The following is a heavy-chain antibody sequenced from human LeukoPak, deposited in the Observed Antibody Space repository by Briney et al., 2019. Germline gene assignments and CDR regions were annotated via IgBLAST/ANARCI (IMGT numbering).Heavy chain of an antibody. CDR2: INPNSGST. J-gene: IGHJ6*02. D-gene: IGHD6-13*01. CDR3: ARVGGIAAAGVRNSHSYGMDV. CDR1: GYTFTSYY. V-gene: IGHV1-2*02. Sequence: ASVKVSCKASGYTFTSYYMHWVRQAPGQGLEWMGLINPNSGSTNYAQKFQGRVTMTRDTSISTAYMELSSLRSDDTSVYYCARVGGIAAAGVRNSHSYGMDVWGQGTMVTVSS.